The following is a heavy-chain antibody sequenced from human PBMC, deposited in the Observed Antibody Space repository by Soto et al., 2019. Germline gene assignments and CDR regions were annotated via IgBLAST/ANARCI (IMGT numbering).Heavy chain of an antibody. D-gene: IGHD1-1*01. J-gene: IGHJ6*02. CDR1: GFTFTNYA. Sequence: GGSLRLSCAASGFTFTNYAFHWVRQAPGEGLESLGIICFDGDKKYSSDSVNGQFSISRDKFKNTMYLHMKSLRPGDAALYFCGREDDYNYRYFNYVVDIWGQGTTVTVSS. CDR3: GREDDYNYRYFNYVVDI. V-gene: IGHV3-30-3*01. CDR2: ICFDGDKK.